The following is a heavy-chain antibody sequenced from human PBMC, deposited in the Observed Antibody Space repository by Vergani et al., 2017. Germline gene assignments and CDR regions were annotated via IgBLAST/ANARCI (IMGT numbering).Heavy chain of an antibody. V-gene: IGHV3-48*04. CDR3: ARVSRRDIVVVRY. Sequence: EVQLVESGGGLVQPGGSLRLSCAASGFTFSSYSMNWVRQAPGKGLEWVSYISSSSSTIYYADSVKGRFTISRDNAKNSLYLQMNSLRSEDTAVYYCARVSRRDIVVVRYWGQGTLVTVSS. CDR1: GFTFSSYS. D-gene: IGHD2-21*01. J-gene: IGHJ4*02. CDR2: ISSSSSTI.